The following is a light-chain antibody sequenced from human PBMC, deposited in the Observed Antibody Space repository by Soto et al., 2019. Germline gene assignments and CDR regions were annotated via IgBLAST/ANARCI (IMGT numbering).Light chain of an antibody. CDR1: QSVSSSY. J-gene: IGKJ5*01. Sequence: DILLTQSTGTLPVSPGARATLSCRASQSVSSSYLAWYQQKPGQAPRLLIYGASSRATGIPDRFSGSGSGTESTLTISRLEPEDFAVYYCQQYGSTITCGQGTRLEIK. CDR2: GAS. V-gene: IGKV3-20*01. CDR3: QQYGSTIT.